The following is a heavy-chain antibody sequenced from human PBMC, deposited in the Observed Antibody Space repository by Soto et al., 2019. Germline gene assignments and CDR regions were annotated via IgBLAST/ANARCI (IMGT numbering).Heavy chain of an antibody. Sequence: PGGSLRLSCAASGFTVSSNYMSWVRQAPGKGLEWVSVIYSGGSTYYADSVKGRFTISRDNSKNTLYLQMNSLRAEDTAVYYCATDFYCSGGSCYSDSYYYMDVWGKGTTVTVSS. CDR2: IYSGGST. CDR3: ATDFYCSGGSCYSDSYYYMDV. CDR1: GFTVSSNY. D-gene: IGHD2-15*01. J-gene: IGHJ6*03. V-gene: IGHV3-66*01.